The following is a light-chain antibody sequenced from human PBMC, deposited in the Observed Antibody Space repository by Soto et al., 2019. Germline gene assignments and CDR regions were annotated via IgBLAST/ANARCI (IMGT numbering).Light chain of an antibody. CDR1: QSISSTY. CDR3: QQYGGSPQT. Sequence: EIVLTQSPGTLSLSPGERATLSCRASQSISSTYLAWYQQKPGQAPRLLIHGVSNRATGIPDRFSGSGSGTDFTLTISRLEPEDFAVYYCQQYGGSPQTFGQETKVDIK. CDR2: GVS. J-gene: IGKJ1*01. V-gene: IGKV3-20*01.